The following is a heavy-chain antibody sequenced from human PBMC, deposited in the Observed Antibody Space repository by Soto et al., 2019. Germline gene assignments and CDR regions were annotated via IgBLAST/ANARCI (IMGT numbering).Heavy chain of an antibody. CDR3: ARRITMLRAPGWFDP. CDR1: GGSISSGAYY. D-gene: IGHD3-10*01. J-gene: IGHJ5*02. CDR2: IYYSGTT. Sequence: QVQLQESGPGLVKPSQTLSLTCTVSGGSISSGAYYWSWIRQHPGEGLEWIGYIYYSGTTYYNPSLKSRVTISVDTSKNQFSLKLSSVTAADTAVYYCARRITMLRAPGWFDPWGQGTLVTVSS. V-gene: IGHV4-31*03.